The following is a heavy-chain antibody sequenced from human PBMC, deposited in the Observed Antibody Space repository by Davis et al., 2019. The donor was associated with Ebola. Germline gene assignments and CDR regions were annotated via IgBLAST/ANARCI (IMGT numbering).Heavy chain of an antibody. CDR2: IKQDGSEK. Sequence: GGSLRLSCAASGFTFSSYWMSWVRQAPGKGLEWVANIKQDGSEKYYADSVKGRFTISRDNAKKSLYLQMNSLRAEDTAVYYCARVLTGDYSPFDYWGQGTLVTVSS. J-gene: IGHJ4*02. CDR1: GFTFSSYW. D-gene: IGHD4-17*01. V-gene: IGHV3-7*03. CDR3: ARVLTGDYSPFDY.